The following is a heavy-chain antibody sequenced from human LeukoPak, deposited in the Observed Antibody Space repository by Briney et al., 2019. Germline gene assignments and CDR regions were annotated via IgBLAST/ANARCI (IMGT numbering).Heavy chain of an antibody. CDR3: AKCGTTCYANAFYI. D-gene: IGHD2-2*01. V-gene: IGHV3-23*01. Sequence: GGSLRLSCAASGFTFSSYATTWVRQAPGKGLEWVSAISRSGGDTEYADSVKGRFTISRDNSKNTLYMQMNSLRAEDAAVYYCAKCGTTCYANAFYIWGQGTMVTVSS. J-gene: IGHJ3*02. CDR2: ISRSGGDT. CDR1: GFTFSSYA.